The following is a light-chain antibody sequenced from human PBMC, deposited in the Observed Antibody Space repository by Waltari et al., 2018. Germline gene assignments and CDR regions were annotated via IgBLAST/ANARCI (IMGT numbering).Light chain of an antibody. V-gene: IGKV4-1*01. CDR2: WAS. Sequence: DIVMTQSPDSLAVSLGERATINCKSSQSVLYRSNNKNYLAWYQQKPGQPPKLLIYWASTRESGVPVRFSGSGSGTDFTLTISSLQAEDVAVYYCQQYYSTPLTFGGGTKVEIK. J-gene: IGKJ4*01. CDR1: QSVLYRSNNKNY. CDR3: QQYYSTPLT.